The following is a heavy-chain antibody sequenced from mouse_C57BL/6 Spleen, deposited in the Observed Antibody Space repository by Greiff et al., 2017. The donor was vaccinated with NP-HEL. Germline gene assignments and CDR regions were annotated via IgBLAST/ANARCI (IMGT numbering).Heavy chain of an antibody. V-gene: IGHV1-69*01. CDR1: GYTFTSYW. J-gene: IGHJ4*01. CDR3: ARGGDSNYDAMDY. CDR2: IDPSDSYT. D-gene: IGHD2-5*01. Sequence: VQLQQSGAELVMPGASVKLSCKASGYTFTSYWMHWVKQRPGQGLEWIGEIDPSDSYTNYNQKFKGKSTLTVDKSSSTAYMQLSSLTSEDSAVYYCARGGDSNYDAMDYWGQGTSVTVSS.